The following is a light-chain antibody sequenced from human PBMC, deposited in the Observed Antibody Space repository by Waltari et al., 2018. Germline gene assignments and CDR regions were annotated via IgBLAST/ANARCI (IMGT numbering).Light chain of an antibody. CDR2: GAS. CDR3: QQYKSYKT. J-gene: IGKJ1*01. Sequence: DIQMTQSPSTLSASVGDTVIISCRASQSITTSLAWYQQKPGKAPDVLIYGASKLASGVPSRFSGSGSGTEFTLTISSLQPDDFATYYCQQYKSYKTFGQGTRVEIK. CDR1: QSITTS. V-gene: IGKV1-5*03.